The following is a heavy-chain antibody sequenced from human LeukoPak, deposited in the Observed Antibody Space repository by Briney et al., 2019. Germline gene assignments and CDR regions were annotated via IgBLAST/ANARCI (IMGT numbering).Heavy chain of an antibody. J-gene: IGHJ4*02. Sequence: GGSLRPSFSASGFTFSSNAMHWVRQAPGRGLEYVSGINDNGGRTHYGDSVKGRFSISRDNSKNTLHLQMSTLRAEDTALYYCVKDVGGSYAFDYWGQGILVTVAS. CDR1: GFTFSSNA. CDR3: VKDVGGSYAFDY. CDR2: INDNGGRT. D-gene: IGHD1-26*01. V-gene: IGHV3-64D*09.